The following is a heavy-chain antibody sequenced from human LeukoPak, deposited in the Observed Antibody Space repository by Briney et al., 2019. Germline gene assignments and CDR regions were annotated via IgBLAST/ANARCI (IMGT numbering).Heavy chain of an antibody. CDR2: IVPILGIA. V-gene: IGHV1-69*02. Sequence: SVKVSCKASGGTFSSYTISWVRQAPGQGLEWMGRIVPILGIANYAQKFQGRVTITADKSTSTAYMELSSLRSEDTAVYYCARAPRGYGSGLNWFDPWGQGTLVTVSS. CDR3: ARAPRGYGSGLNWFDP. D-gene: IGHD5-18*01. CDR1: GGTFSSYT. J-gene: IGHJ5*02.